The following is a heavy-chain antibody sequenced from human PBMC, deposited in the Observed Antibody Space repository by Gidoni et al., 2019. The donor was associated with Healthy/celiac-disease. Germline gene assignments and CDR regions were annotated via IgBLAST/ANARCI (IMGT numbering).Heavy chain of an antibody. CDR3: AKDQGVRGVIDYYYYMDV. Sequence: EVQLLESGGGLVQPGGSLSLSCAASGFTFSSYALSWVRQAPGKGLEWVSAISGSGGSTYYADSVKGRFTISRDNSKNTLYLQMNSLRAEDTAVYYCAKDQGVRGVIDYYYYMDVWGKGTTVTVSS. CDR2: ISGSGGST. V-gene: IGHV3-23*01. J-gene: IGHJ6*03. D-gene: IGHD3-10*01. CDR1: GFTFSSYA.